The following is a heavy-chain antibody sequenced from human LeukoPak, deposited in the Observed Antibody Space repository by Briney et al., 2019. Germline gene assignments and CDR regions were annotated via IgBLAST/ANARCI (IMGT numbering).Heavy chain of an antibody. J-gene: IGHJ4*02. CDR3: TRMTTGHDY. V-gene: IGHV4-34*01. Sequence: PETVSLTCAVSGVSFDDYYWSWVRQTPGKGLEWIGEINNIGYTNDSPSLKSRVTLSIDTSRKQFSLNLRSVTVADAGIYYCTRMTTGHDYWGQGTLVTVSP. CDR2: INNIGYT. D-gene: IGHD4-17*01. CDR1: GVSFDDYY.